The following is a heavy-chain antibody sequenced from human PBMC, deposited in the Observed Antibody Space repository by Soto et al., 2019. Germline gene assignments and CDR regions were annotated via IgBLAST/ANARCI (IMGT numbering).Heavy chain of an antibody. CDR2: IYPGDSDT. CDR3: ARHPLVSYSSGWYYFDY. V-gene: IGHV5-51*01. D-gene: IGHD6-19*01. J-gene: IGHJ4*02. CDR1: GYSFTSYW. Sequence: GESLKISCKGSGYSFTSYWIGWVRQMPGKGLEWMGIIYPGDSDTRYSPSFQGQVTISADKSISTAYLQWSSLKASDTAMYYCARHPLVSYSSGWYYFDYWGQGTLVTVS.